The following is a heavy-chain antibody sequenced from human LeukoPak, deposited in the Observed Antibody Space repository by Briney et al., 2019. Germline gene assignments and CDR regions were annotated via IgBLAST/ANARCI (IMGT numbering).Heavy chain of an antibody. CDR3: ARVDGSPDY. Sequence: ASVKVSCKASGYTFTSLDINWVRQATGQGLEWMGWINPNSGNRGYAQQFQGRVTITRDTSISTVYMELSSLRSEDTAVYYCARVDGSPDYWGRGTLVTVFS. CDR2: INPNSGNR. J-gene: IGHJ4*02. V-gene: IGHV1-8*01. CDR1: GYTFTSLD. D-gene: IGHD2-15*01.